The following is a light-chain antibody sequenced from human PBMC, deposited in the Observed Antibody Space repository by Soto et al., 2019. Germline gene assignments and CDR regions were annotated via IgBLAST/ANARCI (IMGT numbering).Light chain of an antibody. CDR2: DAS. V-gene: IGKV3-20*01. J-gene: IGKJ4*01. CDR1: QSVSSNF. CDR3: RQYGYSLGFA. Sequence: EIVLTQSPGTLSLSPGERATLSCRASQSVSSNFLAWYQEKPGQAPRLLIYDASSRAAGIPDRFSGSGSGTDFTLTISRLEPEDFAVYYCRQYGYSLGFAFGGGTRWIS.